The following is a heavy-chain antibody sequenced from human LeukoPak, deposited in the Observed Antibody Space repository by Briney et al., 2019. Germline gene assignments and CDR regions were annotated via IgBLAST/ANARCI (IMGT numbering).Heavy chain of an antibody. J-gene: IGHJ5*02. Sequence: PSETLSLTCTVSGGSISSYYWSWIRQPPGKGLEWIGYIYYSGSTNYNPSLKSRVTISVDTSKNQFSLKLSSVTAADTAVYYCARVESNWFDPWGQGTLVTASS. CDR2: IYYSGST. CDR3: ARVESNWFDP. V-gene: IGHV4-59*01. CDR1: GGSISSYY.